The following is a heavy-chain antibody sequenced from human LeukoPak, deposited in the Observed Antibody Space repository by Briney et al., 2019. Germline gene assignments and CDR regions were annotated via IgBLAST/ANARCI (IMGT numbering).Heavy chain of an antibody. CDR1: GFTFRDYY. CDR2: ISSSGSTI. Sequence: GGSLRLSCAASGFTFRDYYMSWIRQTPGKGLEWVSYISSSGSTIYYADSVEGRFTISRDNAKNSLYLQMNSLKTEDTAVYYCTTGPLRLGELVVDYWGQGTLVTVSS. CDR3: TTGPLRLGELVVDY. J-gene: IGHJ4*02. D-gene: IGHD3-16*01. V-gene: IGHV3-11*01.